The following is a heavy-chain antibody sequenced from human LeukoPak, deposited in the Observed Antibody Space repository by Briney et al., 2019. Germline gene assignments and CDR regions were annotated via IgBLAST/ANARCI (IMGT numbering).Heavy chain of an antibody. Sequence: PSETLSLTCAVYGGSFSGYYWSWIRQPPGKGLEWIGEINHSGSTNYNPSLKSRVTISVDTSKNQFSLKLSSVTAADTAVYYCARDVIAVAGDYYYYYMDVWGKGTTVTISS. CDR3: ARDVIAVAGDYYYYYMDV. CDR1: GGSFSGYY. J-gene: IGHJ6*03. D-gene: IGHD6-19*01. V-gene: IGHV4-34*01. CDR2: INHSGST.